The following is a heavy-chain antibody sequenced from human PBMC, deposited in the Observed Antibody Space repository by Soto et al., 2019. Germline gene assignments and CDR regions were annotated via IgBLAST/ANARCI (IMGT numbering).Heavy chain of an antibody. Sequence: GAAVKVSCKASGGTFSSYAISWVRQAPGQGLEWMGGIIPIFGTANYAQKFQGRVTITADESTSTAYMELSSLRSEDTAVYYCASQVWAPVYNWNSAEYFQHWGQGTLVTVSS. J-gene: IGHJ1*01. V-gene: IGHV1-69*13. CDR1: GGTFSSYA. CDR2: IIPIFGTA. CDR3: ASQVWAPVYNWNSAEYFQH. D-gene: IGHD1-20*01.